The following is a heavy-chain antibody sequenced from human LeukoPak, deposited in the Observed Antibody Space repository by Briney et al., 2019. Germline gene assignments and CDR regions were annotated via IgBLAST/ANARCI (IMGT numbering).Heavy chain of an antibody. J-gene: IGHJ3*02. D-gene: IGHD3-22*01. CDR2: INPNSGGT. Sequence: AASVKVSCKAFGYTFTGYYMHWVRQAPGQGLEWMGWINPNSGGTNYAQKFQGRVTMTRDTSISTAYMELSRLRSDDTAVYYCAREGAYYDSRLGAFDIWGQGTMVTVSS. CDR1: GYTFTGYY. V-gene: IGHV1-2*02. CDR3: AREGAYYDSRLGAFDI.